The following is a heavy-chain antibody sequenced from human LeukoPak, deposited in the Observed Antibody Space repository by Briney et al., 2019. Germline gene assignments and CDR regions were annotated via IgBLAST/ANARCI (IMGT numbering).Heavy chain of an antibody. CDR1: GGSISSYY. J-gene: IGHJ6*03. Sequence: SETLSLTCTVSGGSISSYYWSWIRQPPGKGLEWIGYIYYSGSTNYNPSLKSRVTISVDTSKNQFSLKLSSVTAADTAVYYCARGQYSSSWHSPNYYYYYMDVWGKGTTVTVSS. V-gene: IGHV4-59*01. D-gene: IGHD6-13*01. CDR2: IYYSGST. CDR3: ARGQYSSSWHSPNYYYYYMDV.